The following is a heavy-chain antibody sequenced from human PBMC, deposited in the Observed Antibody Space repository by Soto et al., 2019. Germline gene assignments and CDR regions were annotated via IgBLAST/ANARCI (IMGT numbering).Heavy chain of an antibody. J-gene: IGHJ6*02. V-gene: IGHV3-30-3*01. D-gene: IGHD3-22*01. CDR3: ARDHYGRGIVVGVYYYGMDV. CDR1: GFTFSSYA. CDR2: ISYDGSNK. Sequence: PGGSLRLSCAASGFTFSSYAMHWFRQAPGKGLELVAVISYDGSNKYYADSVKGRFTISRDNSKNTLYLQMNSLRAEDTAVYYCARDHYGRGIVVGVYYYGMDVWGQGTTVTVYS.